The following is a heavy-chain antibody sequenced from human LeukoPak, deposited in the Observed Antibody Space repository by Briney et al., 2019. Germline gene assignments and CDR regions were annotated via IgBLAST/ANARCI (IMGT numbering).Heavy chain of an antibody. Sequence: GGSLRLSCATSGFTFSGYWMSWVRQSPGKGLEWVANIKQDGSEKYYVDSVKGRFTISRDNAKNSLYLQMNSLRAEDTAVYYCARDGGYYGSGIFRGQGTIVTVSS. CDR2: IKQDGSEK. J-gene: IGHJ3*01. V-gene: IGHV3-7*01. CDR1: GFTFSGYW. D-gene: IGHD3-10*01. CDR3: ARDGGYYGSGIF.